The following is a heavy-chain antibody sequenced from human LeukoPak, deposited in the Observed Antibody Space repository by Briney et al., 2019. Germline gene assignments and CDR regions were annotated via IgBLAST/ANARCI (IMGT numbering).Heavy chain of an antibody. D-gene: IGHD1-26*01. CDR2: MNPNSGNT. CDR3: ATWEPLSGATAPS. Sequence: GASVKVSCKASGYTFTSYDINWVRQATGQGLEWMGWMNPNSGNTGYAQKFQGRVTMTRNTSISTAYMELSSLRSEDTAVYYCATWEPLSGATAPSWGQGTLVTVSS. CDR1: GYTFTSYD. V-gene: IGHV1-8*01. J-gene: IGHJ5*02.